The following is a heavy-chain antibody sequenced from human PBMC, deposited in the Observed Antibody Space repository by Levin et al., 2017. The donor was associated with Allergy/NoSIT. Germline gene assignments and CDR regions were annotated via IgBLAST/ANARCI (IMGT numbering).Heavy chain of an antibody. J-gene: IGHJ6*03. V-gene: IGHV3-7*04. CDR3: ARYGPYYYYYMDV. D-gene: IGHD4-17*01. CDR2: IKQDGSEK. CDR1: GFTFSRYW. Sequence: LSLTCAASGFTFSRYWMSWVRPAPGKGLEWVANIKQDGSEKYYVDFVKGRFTISRDNAKNSLYLQMNSLRAEDTAVYYCARYGPYYYYYMDVWGKGTTVTVSS.